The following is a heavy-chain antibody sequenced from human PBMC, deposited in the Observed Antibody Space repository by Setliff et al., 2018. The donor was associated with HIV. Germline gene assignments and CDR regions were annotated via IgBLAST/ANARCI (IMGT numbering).Heavy chain of an antibody. J-gene: IGHJ4*02. V-gene: IGHV1-46*02. D-gene: IGHD5-12*01. CDR3: ARSAHDSETGY. Sequence: ASVKVSCKASGGTSNKYAINWVRQAPGQGLEWMGIIYPGGARRSYAQKFQGRVTMTLDTSTSTVYMELSSLRSEDTAFYYCARSAHDSETGYWGQGTLVTVSS. CDR2: IYPGGARR. CDR1: GGTSNKYA.